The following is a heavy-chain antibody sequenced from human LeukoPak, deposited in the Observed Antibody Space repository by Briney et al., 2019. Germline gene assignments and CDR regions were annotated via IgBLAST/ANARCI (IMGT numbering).Heavy chain of an antibody. V-gene: IGHV3-21*01. CDR1: GFTFSSYS. CDR3: ARDRTYYYDSSGYRTRVYYGMDV. Sequence: GGSLRLSCAASGFTFSSYSMNWVRQAPGKGLEWVSSISSSSSYIYYADSVKGRFTISRDNAKNSLYLQMNSLRAEDTAVYYCARDRTYYYDSSGYRTRVYYGMDVWGQGTTVTVSS. CDR2: ISSSSSYI. J-gene: IGHJ6*02. D-gene: IGHD3-22*01.